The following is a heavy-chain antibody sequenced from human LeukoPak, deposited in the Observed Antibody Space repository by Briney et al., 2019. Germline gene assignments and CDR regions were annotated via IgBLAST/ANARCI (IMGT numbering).Heavy chain of an antibody. CDR2: IYYSGST. CDR1: GGSISSYY. J-gene: IGHJ3*02. D-gene: IGHD4-17*01. CDR3: ARADYVSAFDI. V-gene: IGHV4-59*01. Sequence: SETLSLTCTFSGGSISSYYWSWIRQPPGKGLEWIGYIYYSGSTNYNPSLKSRVTISVDTSKNQFSLKLRSVTAADTAVYYCARADYVSAFDIWGQGTMVTVSS.